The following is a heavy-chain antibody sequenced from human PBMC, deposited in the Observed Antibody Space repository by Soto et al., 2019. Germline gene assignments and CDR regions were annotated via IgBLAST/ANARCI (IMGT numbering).Heavy chain of an antibody. Sequence: ASVKVSCKASGYTFTGHYMHWVRQAPGQGLEWMGWINPNSVGTNYAQKFQGRVTMTRDTSISTAYMELSRLRSDDTAVYYCAREPLFRPAHGLDIGGKGTWFTV. J-gene: IGHJ3*02. CDR2: INPNSVGT. CDR3: AREPLFRPAHGLDI. D-gene: IGHD2-15*01. CDR1: GYTFTGHY. V-gene: IGHV1-2*02.